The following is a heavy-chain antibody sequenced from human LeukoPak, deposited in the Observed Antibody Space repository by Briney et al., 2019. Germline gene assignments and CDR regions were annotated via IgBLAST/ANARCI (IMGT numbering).Heavy chain of an antibody. J-gene: IGHJ4*02. CDR1: GFTFSSYA. CDR3: ARESGMQRYFDWLGY. D-gene: IGHD3-9*01. CDR2: ISYDGSNK. V-gene: IGHV3-30*14. Sequence: GGSLRLSCAASGFTFSSYAMHWVRQAPGKGLEWVAVISYDGSNKYYADSVKGRFTISRDNSKNTLYLQMNSLRAEDTAVYYCARESGMQRYFDWLGYWGQGTLVTVSS.